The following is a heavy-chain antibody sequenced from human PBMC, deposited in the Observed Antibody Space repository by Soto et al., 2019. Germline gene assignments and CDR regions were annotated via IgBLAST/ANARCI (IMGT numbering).Heavy chain of an antibody. D-gene: IGHD7-27*01. V-gene: IGHV3-33*01. CDR2: IWYDGSDK. CDR3: ARWGNNKKLDY. Sequence: GGFLRLSFAASGFTFSSHGMHWVRQAPGKGLEWVAVIWYDGSDKYYGDSVEGRFTISRDNSKNTLYLQMNSLRAEDTAVYYCARWGNNKKLDYWGQGTQVTVSS. J-gene: IGHJ4*02. CDR1: GFTFSSHG.